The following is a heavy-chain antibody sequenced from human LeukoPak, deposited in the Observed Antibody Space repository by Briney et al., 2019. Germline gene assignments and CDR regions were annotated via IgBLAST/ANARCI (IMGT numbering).Heavy chain of an antibody. CDR3: AREGETVTTHWFDP. CDR1: GGTFSSYA. D-gene: IGHD4-17*01. J-gene: IGHJ5*02. Sequence: SVKVSCKASGGTFSSYAISWVRRAPGQGLEWMGGIIPIFGTANYAQKFQGRVTITADESTSTAYMELSSLRSEDTAVYYCAREGETVTTHWFDPWGQGTLVTVSS. V-gene: IGHV1-69*13. CDR2: IIPIFGTA.